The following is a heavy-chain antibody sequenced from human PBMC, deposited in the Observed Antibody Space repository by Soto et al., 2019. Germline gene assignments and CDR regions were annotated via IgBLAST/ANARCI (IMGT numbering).Heavy chain of an antibody. CDR2: LYHGGST. CDR3: ARVGPWVPYYYDSSPYTFENWFDP. CDR1: AYSISSGYY. Sequence: SETLSLTCAVSAYSISSGYYWGWFRQPPGKGLEWIGRLYHGGSTYYNPSLNSRVTLSLDTTNNHVSLILDSVTAADTAVYYCARVGPWVPYYYDSSPYTFENWFDPGGQGTLVT. D-gene: IGHD3-22*01. J-gene: IGHJ5*02. V-gene: IGHV4-38-2*01.